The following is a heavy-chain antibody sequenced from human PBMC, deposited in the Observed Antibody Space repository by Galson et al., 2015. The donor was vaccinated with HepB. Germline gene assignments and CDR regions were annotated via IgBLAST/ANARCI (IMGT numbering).Heavy chain of an antibody. D-gene: IGHD1-14*01. CDR3: ARDRLDPSPGTASDY. CDR2: ISSSSSYI. CDR1: GFTFSSYS. V-gene: IGHV3-21*01. J-gene: IGHJ4*02. Sequence: SLRLSCAASGFTFSSYSMNWVRQAPGKGLEWVSSISSSSSYIYYADSVKGRFTISRDNAKNSLYLQMNSLRAEDPAVYYCARDRLDPSPGTASDYWGQGTLVTVSS.